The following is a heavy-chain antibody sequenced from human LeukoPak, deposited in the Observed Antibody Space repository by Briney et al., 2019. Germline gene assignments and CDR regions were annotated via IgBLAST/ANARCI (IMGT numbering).Heavy chain of an antibody. CDR1: GFTVSSNH. J-gene: IGHJ6*04. V-gene: IGHV3-53*01. Sequence: GGSLRLSCAVSGFTVSSNHMSWVRQAPGKGLEWVSVIYNDGNTYYTDFVKGRFTISRDNSKNTVFLQMNSLRAEDTAMYYCARDREVVTARAQMDVWGKGTTVTVSS. CDR3: ARDREVVTARAQMDV. CDR2: IYNDGNT. D-gene: IGHD2-21*02.